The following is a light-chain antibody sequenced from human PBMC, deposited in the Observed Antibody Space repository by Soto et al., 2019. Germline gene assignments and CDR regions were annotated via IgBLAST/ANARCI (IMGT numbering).Light chain of an antibody. CDR3: QQTTGSPYT. V-gene: IGKV1-39*01. CDR2: HTS. Sequence: DIQMTQSPSSLSASVGDRVTITCRASQTITNYLNLYQQRPGKAPKLLIFHTSTLQSGVPSRFSGNGSGTDFTLMISSLQPEDFATYYCQQTTGSPYTFGQGTKVEI. CDR1: QTITNY. J-gene: IGKJ2*01.